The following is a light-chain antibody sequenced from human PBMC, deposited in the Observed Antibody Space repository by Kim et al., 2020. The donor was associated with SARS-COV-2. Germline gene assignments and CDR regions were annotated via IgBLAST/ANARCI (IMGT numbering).Light chain of an antibody. CDR3: QQCQTAIT. CDR2: RAT. Sequence: SASLGSRVLLSGRASQRVGTHLAWYQQRPGQSPRLLIYRATTRATGIPARFSGSGSGAEFTLTINSLQSEDYAIYYCQQCQTAITFGQGTRLEIK. J-gene: IGKJ5*01. CDR1: QRVGTH. V-gene: IGKV3D-15*01.